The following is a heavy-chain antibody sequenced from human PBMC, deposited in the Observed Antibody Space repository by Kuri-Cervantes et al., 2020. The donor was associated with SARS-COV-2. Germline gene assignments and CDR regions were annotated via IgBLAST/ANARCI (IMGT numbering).Heavy chain of an antibody. CDR3: ARDRGTSGYLSFDY. CDR1: GFTFSNHA. D-gene: IGHD3-22*01. Sequence: GESLKISCVASGFTFSNHAMNWVRQAPGKGLEWVSGVTDDGGSTFYADSVKGRFSISRDNAKNSLYLQMNSLRAEDTAVYYCARDRGTSGYLSFDYWGQGTLVTVSS. V-gene: IGHV3-23*01. J-gene: IGHJ4*02. CDR2: VTDDGGST.